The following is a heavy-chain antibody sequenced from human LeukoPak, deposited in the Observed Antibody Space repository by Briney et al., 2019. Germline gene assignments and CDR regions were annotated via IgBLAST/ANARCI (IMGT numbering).Heavy chain of an antibody. CDR3: ARVKGGIAAAGNYFDY. D-gene: IGHD6-13*01. J-gene: IGHJ4*02. V-gene: IGHV3-30-3*01. CDR1: GFAFSTYA. Sequence: GGSLRLSCAASGFAFSTYAMHWVRQGPGKGLEWVALVSYDGGSKHYADSVKGRITISGDNSKNTLHLQMNSLRSEDTGVYYCARVKGGIAAAGNYFDYWGQGTLVTVSS. CDR2: VSYDGGSK.